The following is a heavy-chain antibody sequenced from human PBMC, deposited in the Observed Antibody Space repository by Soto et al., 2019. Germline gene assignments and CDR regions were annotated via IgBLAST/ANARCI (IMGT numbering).Heavy chain of an antibody. V-gene: IGHV1-2*04. CDR3: ARDGRGVVPAAIGWNYYGMDV. Sequence: ASVKVSCKASGYTFTGYYMHWVRQAPGQGLEWMGWINPNSGGTNYAQKFQGWVTMTRDTSISTAYMELSRLRSDDTAVYYCARDGRGVVPAAIGWNYYGMDVWGQGTTVTVSS. CDR2: INPNSGGT. D-gene: IGHD2-2*02. CDR1: GYTFTGYY. J-gene: IGHJ6*02.